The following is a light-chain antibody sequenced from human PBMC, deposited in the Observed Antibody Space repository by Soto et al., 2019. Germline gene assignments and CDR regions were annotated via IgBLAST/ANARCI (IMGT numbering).Light chain of an antibody. CDR1: SSNIGSNT. CDR2: INN. V-gene: IGLV1-44*01. J-gene: IGLJ2*01. CDR3: ATWDDSLNVVV. Sequence: QSVPTQPPSASGTPGQRVTISCSGSSSNIGSNTVNWYQQLPGTAPKLLISINNQRPSGVPDRFSGSKSGTSASLAISGLQSEDEADYYCATWDDSLNVVVFGGGTKLTVL.